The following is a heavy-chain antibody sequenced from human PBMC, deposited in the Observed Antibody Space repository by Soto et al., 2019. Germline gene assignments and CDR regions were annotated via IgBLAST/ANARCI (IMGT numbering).Heavy chain of an antibody. CDR1: GFTSSTYA. CDR2: ISGSGGSI. J-gene: IGHJ6*02. V-gene: IGHV3-23*01. Sequence: EVQLLESGGGLVQPGGSLRLSCAASGFTSSTYAMNWVRQAPGNGLEWVSAISGSGGSIHYADSVKGRFTISRDNSKNTLYLQMNRLRDEDTAVYHCVKGYWKGDVWGQGTTVTVSS. CDR3: VKGYWKGDV. D-gene: IGHD1-1*01.